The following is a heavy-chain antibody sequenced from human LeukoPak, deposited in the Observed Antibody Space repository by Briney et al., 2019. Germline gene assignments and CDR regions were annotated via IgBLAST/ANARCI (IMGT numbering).Heavy chain of an antibody. J-gene: IGHJ4*02. CDR1: GYTFTSYG. V-gene: IGHV1-18*01. D-gene: IGHD2-2*01. CDR3: ARVLTSSWRPYYFDY. Sequence: ASVKVSCKASGYTFTSYGISWVRQAPGRGLEWMGWISAYNGNTNYAQKLQGRVTMTTDTSTSTAYMELRSLRSDDTAVYYCARVLTSSWRPYYFDYWGQGTLVTVSS. CDR2: ISAYNGNT.